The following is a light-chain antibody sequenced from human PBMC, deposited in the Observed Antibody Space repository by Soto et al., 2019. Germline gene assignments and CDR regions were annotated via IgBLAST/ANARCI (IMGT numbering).Light chain of an antibody. CDR2: DVT. CDR3: STFTSSRIYV. V-gene: IGLV2-14*01. J-gene: IGLJ1*01. CDR1: SSDFGIYNS. Sequence: QSALTQPASVSGSPGQSITLLCTGTSSDFGIYNSVSWYQQHPGKAPKLMIHDVTNRPSGVSGRFSGSRSGNTASLTISGLQVEDEEDYDCSTFTSSRIYVFGPGTKLTVL.